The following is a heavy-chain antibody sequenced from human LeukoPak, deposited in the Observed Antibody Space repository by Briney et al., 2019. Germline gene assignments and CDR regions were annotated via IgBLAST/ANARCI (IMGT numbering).Heavy chain of an antibody. V-gene: IGHV3-23*01. CDR2: ISGSGGST. CDR1: GFTFSSYA. D-gene: IGHD4-17*01. Sequence: PGGSLRLSCEVSGFTFSSYAMSWVRQAPGKGLEWVSAISGSGGSTYYADSVKGRFTISRDNSKNTLYLQMNSLRAEDAAVYYCAKSMTTVTTLEIDYWGQGTLVTVSS. J-gene: IGHJ4*02. CDR3: AKSMTTVTTLEIDY.